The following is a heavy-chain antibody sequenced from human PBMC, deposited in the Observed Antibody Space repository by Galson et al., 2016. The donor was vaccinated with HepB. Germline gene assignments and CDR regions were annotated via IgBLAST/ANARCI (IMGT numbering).Heavy chain of an antibody. D-gene: IGHD1-26*01. Sequence: CAISGDSVSSNSAAWSWIRQSPSRGLEWLGRTYYRSKWYNDYAVSVKSRITINPDTSKNQFSLQLNSVTPEDTAVYYCARTNSETYGSGNFDYWGQGTLVTVSS. CDR2: TYYRSKWYN. J-gene: IGHJ4*01. CDR3: ARTNSETYGSGNFDY. CDR1: GDSVSSNSAA. V-gene: IGHV6-1*01.